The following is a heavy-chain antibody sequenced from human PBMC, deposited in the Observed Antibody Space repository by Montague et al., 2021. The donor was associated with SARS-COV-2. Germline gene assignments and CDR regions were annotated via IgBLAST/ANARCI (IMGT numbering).Heavy chain of an antibody. D-gene: IGHD6-13*01. CDR3: AQGIGVSRSFLEF. CDR1: GFKFDDYT. Sequence: SLRLSCAASGFKFDDYTMHWVRQVPGKGLQWVSLISWDGTTTHYAESVEGRFTISRDNSISSLYLQMSSLRNDDTGLYYCAQGIGVSRSFLEFWGQGTLLTVSS. J-gene: IGHJ4*02. CDR2: ISWDGTTT. V-gene: IGHV3-43*01.